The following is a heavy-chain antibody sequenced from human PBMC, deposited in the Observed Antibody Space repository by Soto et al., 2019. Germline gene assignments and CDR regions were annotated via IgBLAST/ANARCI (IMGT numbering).Heavy chain of an antibody. J-gene: IGHJ4*02. CDR2: IFYSGST. Sequence: QVQLQESGPGLVKPSETLSLTCTVSGGSISSYYWSWIRQPPGKGLEWIGYIFYSGSTNYNPSLKSRVTISVDTSKNQFSLKLSSETAADTAVYYCARRYSSGFDYWGQGTLVTVSS. V-gene: IGHV4-59*08. D-gene: IGHD6-19*01. CDR3: ARRYSSGFDY. CDR1: GGSISSYY.